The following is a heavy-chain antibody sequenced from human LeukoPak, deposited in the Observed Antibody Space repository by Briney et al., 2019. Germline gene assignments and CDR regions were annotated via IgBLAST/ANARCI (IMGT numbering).Heavy chain of an antibody. J-gene: IGHJ4*02. Sequence: GGSLRLSCAVSGLTFDEFTLHWVRPAPGKGLKWVSLITSGGLSTFYADSVTGRFTMSRDNSANSLYLQLTSLRTEDSALYYCVAISVAGTTFLDFWGQGTLVTVSS. CDR1: GLTFDEFT. CDR3: VAISVAGTTFLDF. CDR2: ITSGGLST. V-gene: IGHV3-43*01. D-gene: IGHD1-1*01.